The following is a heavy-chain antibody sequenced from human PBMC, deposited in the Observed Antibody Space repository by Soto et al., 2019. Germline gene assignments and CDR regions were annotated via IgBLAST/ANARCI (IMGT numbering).Heavy chain of an antibody. J-gene: IGHJ5*02. CDR3: ATGRSEVVPGAMDT. V-gene: IGHV4-4*07. Sequence: PETLSLTCTVSGDSFSNYYCNWVRKSAGKGLEWIGRIYPTGSTTYNPSLKSRLTMSVDTSKNQFSLRLTSMTAADTAVYYCATGRSEVVPGAMDTWGQGTLVTVSS. CDR1: GDSFSNYY. D-gene: IGHD2-2*01. CDR2: IYPTGST.